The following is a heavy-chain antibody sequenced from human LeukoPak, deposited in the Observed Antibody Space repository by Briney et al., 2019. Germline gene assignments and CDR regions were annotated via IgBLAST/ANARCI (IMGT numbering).Heavy chain of an antibody. D-gene: IGHD4-17*01. CDR3: ARAPTGVTTSGNY. CDR1: GFTFSSYS. CDR2: ISISSSYI. Sequence: GGSLRLSCAASGFTFSSYSMNWVRQAPGKGLELVSSISISSSYIYYADSVKGRFTISRDNAKNSLYLQMNSLRAEDTAVYYCARAPTGVTTSGNYWGQGTLVTVSS. J-gene: IGHJ4*02. V-gene: IGHV3-21*01.